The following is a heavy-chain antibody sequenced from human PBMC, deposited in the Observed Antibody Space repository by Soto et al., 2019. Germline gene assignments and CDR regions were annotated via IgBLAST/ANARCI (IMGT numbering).Heavy chain of an antibody. CDR1: GGSISSSSYY. V-gene: IGHV4-39*01. Sequence: QLQLQESGPGLVKPSETLSLTCTVSGGSISSSSYYWGWIRQPPGKGLEWIGSIYYSGSTYYNPSLKSRVTISVDTSKNQFSLKLSSVTAADTAVYYCASLDNPYDYVWGSYRNKYYFDYWGQGTLVTVSS. J-gene: IGHJ4*02. CDR3: ASLDNPYDYVWGSYRNKYYFDY. CDR2: IYYSGST. D-gene: IGHD3-16*02.